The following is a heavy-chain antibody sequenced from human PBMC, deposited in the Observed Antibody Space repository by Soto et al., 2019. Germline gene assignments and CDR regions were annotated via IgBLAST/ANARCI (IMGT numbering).Heavy chain of an antibody. CDR3: AAYSGSFYYGMDV. J-gene: IGHJ6*02. CDR1: GYSFTSYW. V-gene: IGHV5-51*03. D-gene: IGHD1-26*01. Sequence: NPGESLKISCKASGYSFTSYWIGWVRQMPGKGLEWMGIIYPGDSDTRYSPSFQGQVTISADKSISTAYLQWSSLKASDTAMYYCAAYSGSFYYGMDVWGQGTTVTVSS. CDR2: IYPGDSDT.